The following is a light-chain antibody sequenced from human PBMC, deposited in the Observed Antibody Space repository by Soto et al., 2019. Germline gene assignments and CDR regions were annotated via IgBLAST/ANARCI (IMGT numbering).Light chain of an antibody. CDR3: QQYGSSPQT. J-gene: IGKJ3*01. V-gene: IGKV3-20*01. Sequence: EIVLPKSPGTLSLSPGERATLSCRASQNVSSSYLAWYQQKLGQAPRLLIYGASSRATGIPDRFSGSGSGTDFALTISRLEPEYFAVYYCQQYGSSPQTFGPGTKVDI. CDR1: QNVSSSY. CDR2: GAS.